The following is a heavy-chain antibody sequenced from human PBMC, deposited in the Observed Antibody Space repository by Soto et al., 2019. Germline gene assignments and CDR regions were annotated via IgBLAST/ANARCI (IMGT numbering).Heavy chain of an antibody. J-gene: IGHJ4*02. CDR2: ISYDGSNK. CDR1: GFTFGSYA. Sequence: GGSLRLSCAASGFTFGSYAMHWVRQAPGKGLEWVAVISYDGSNKYYADSMKGRFTISRDNSKNTLYLQMNSLRAEDTAVYYCARDPGRSFYYDSSGYSYFDYWGQGTLVTVSS. D-gene: IGHD3-22*01. CDR3: ARDPGRSFYYDSSGYSYFDY. V-gene: IGHV3-30-3*01.